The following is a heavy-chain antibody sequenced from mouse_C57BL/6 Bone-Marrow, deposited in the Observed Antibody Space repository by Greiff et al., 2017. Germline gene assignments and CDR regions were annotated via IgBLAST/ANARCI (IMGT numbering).Heavy chain of an antibody. CDR3: AREDYDGSRGGYFDV. CDR2: IYPRSGNT. CDR1: GYTFTSYG. Sequence: VKLQESGAELARPGASVKLSCKASGYTFTSYGISWVKQRTGQGLEWIGEIYPRSGNTYYNEKFKGKATLTADKSSSTAYMELRSLTSEDSAVYFCAREDYDGSRGGYFDVWGTGTTVTVSS. V-gene: IGHV1-81*01. J-gene: IGHJ1*03. D-gene: IGHD1-1*01.